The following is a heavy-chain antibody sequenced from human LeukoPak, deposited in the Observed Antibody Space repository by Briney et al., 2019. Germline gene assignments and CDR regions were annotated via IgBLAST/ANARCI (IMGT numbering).Heavy chain of an antibody. CDR2: IYYSGRT. CDR3: ARVFVVVVAAHFDY. Sequence: SQTLSLTCTVSGGSISSGDYYWSWIRQPPGKGLECIGYIYYSGRTYYNPSLKSRVTISVHTSKNQFSLELSSVTSADTAVYYCARVFVVVVAAHFDYWGQGTLVTVSS. D-gene: IGHD2-15*01. J-gene: IGHJ4*02. CDR1: GGSISSGDYY. V-gene: IGHV4-30-4*08.